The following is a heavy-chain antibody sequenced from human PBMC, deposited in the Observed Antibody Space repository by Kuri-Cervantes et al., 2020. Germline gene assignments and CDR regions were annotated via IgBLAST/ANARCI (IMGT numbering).Heavy chain of an antibody. V-gene: IGHV4-39*07. D-gene: IGHD2-2*03. Sequence: SETLSLTCTVSGGSISSGGYYWNWIRQPPGKGLEWIGEINHRGTTNYNPSLKSRVTISIDTSKNQFSLKLSSVTAADTAVYYCARVGSQGGYCSSTSCYGNWFDPWGQGTLVTVSS. J-gene: IGHJ5*02. CDR3: ARVGSQGGYCSSTSCYGNWFDP. CDR1: GGSISSGGYY. CDR2: INHRGTT.